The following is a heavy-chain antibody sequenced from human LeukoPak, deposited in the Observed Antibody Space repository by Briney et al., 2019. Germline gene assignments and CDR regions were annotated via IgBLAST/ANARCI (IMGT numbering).Heavy chain of an antibody. V-gene: IGHV1-8*01. D-gene: IGHD5-12*01. CDR3: ARAAGRGYSGYDLHY. J-gene: IGHJ4*02. Sequence: ASVKVSCKASGYTFTSYDINWVRQATGQGREWMGWMNPNSGNTGYAQKFQGRVTMTRNTAISTAYMELSSLRSEDTAVYYCARAAGRGYSGYDLHYWGQGPLVPVS. CDR1: GYTFTSYD. CDR2: MNPNSGNT.